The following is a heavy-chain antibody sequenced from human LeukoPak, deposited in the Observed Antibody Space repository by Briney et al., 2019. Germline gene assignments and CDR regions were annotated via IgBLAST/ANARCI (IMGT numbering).Heavy chain of an antibody. CDR2: IIPILGIA. CDR3: ARDVTMVRGVMDNYGMDV. D-gene: IGHD3-10*01. CDR1: GGTFSSYA. Sequence: GSSVKVSCKASGGTFSSYAISWVRQAPGQGLEWMGRIIPILGIANYAQKFQGRVTITADKSTSTAYMELSSLRSEDTAVYYCARDVTMVRGVMDNYGMDVWGQGTTVTVSS. J-gene: IGHJ6*02. V-gene: IGHV1-69*04.